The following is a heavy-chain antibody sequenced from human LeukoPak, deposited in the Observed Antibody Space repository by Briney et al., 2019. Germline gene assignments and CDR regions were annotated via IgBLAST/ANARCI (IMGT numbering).Heavy chain of an antibody. J-gene: IGHJ4*02. CDR2: ISYDGSNK. CDR3: AKDLSNSLVVVPAAIYYFDY. Sequence: GGSLRLSCAASGFTFSSYGMHWVRQAPGKGLEWVAVISYDGSNKYYADSVKGRFTISRDNSKNTLYLQMNSLRAEDTAVYYCAKDLSNSLVVVPAAIYYFDYWGQGTLVTVSS. CDR1: GFTFSSYG. V-gene: IGHV3-30*18. D-gene: IGHD2-2*01.